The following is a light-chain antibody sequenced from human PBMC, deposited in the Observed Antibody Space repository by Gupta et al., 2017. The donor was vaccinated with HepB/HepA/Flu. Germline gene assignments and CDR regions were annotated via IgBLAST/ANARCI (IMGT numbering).Light chain of an antibody. Sequence: QMPHPPSSLSASVGDRVTITYRASQGISNYLAWYQQRPGKVPQLLIYATSTLQSGVPSRFSGSGSGTDFTLTISSLQPEDVATYYCQRYNGSPWAFGQGTKVEIK. V-gene: IGKV1-27*01. CDR2: ATS. J-gene: IGKJ1*01. CDR3: QRYNGSPWA. CDR1: QGISNY.